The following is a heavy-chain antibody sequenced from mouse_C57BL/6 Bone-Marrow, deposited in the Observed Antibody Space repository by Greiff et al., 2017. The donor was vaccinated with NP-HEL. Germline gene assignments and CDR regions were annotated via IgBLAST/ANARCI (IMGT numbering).Heavy chain of an antibody. J-gene: IGHJ4*01. CDR3: ASGNYGSGYAMDY. V-gene: IGHV2-6*01. D-gene: IGHD1-1*01. CDR2: IWGVGST. CDR1: GFSLTSYG. Sequence: VKLVESGPGLVAPSQSLSITCTVSGFSLTSYGVDWVRQSPGKGLEWLGVIWGVGSTNYNSALKSRLSISKDNSKSQVFLKMNSLQTDDTAMYYCASGNYGSGYAMDYWGQGTSVTVSS.